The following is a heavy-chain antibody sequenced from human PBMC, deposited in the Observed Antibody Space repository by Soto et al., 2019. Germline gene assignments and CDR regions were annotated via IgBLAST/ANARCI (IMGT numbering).Heavy chain of an antibody. V-gene: IGHV3-21*01. CDR3: STQTLITRNGEFFQH. Sequence: PGGSLRLACAASGFTFSSYSMNWVRQAPGKGLEWVSSISSSSIYIYSADSVTGRFAISRDNAKNSLFLQMNSLRAEDTAVYYCSTQTLITRNGEFFQHWGQGALVTGFS. D-gene: IGHD2-8*01. CDR2: ISSSSIYI. CDR1: GFTFSSYS. J-gene: IGHJ1*01.